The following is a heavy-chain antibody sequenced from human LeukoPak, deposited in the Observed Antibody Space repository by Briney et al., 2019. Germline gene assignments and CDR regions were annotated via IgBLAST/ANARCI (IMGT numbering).Heavy chain of an antibody. CDR1: GYSFTRYW. V-gene: IGHV5-51*01. D-gene: IGHD4-17*01. Sequence: GESLKISWKGAGYSFTRYWIGWVRQMPGKGLEWMGMIHPGDSETRYSPSFQGQVTISADKSSSTAFLQWRSLKASDTAMYYCARQGYGDYETGYWGQGTLVTVSS. CDR3: ARQGYGDYETGY. J-gene: IGHJ4*02. CDR2: IHPGDSET.